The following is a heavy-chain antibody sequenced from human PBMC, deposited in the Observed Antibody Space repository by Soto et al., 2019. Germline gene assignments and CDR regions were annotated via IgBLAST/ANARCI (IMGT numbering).Heavy chain of an antibody. D-gene: IGHD6-13*01. V-gene: IGHV4-39*01. CDR2: IYYSGST. CDR1: GGSISSSSYY. Sequence: SETLSLTCTVSGGSISSSSYYWGWIRQPPGKGLEWIGSIYYSGSTYYNPSLKSRVTISVDTSKHQFSLKLSSVTAADTAVYYCARHTYSSSSPYYFDYWGQGTLVTVSS. J-gene: IGHJ4*02. CDR3: ARHTYSSSSPYYFDY.